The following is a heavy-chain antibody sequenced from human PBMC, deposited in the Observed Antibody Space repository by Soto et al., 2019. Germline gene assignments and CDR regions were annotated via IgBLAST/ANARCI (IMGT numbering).Heavy chain of an antibody. CDR3: ASSGSQWLVQFWFDP. CDR2: MNPNSGNT. V-gene: IGHV1-8*01. Sequence: QVQLVQSGAEVKKPGASVKVSCKASGYTFTSYDINWVRQATGQGLEWMGWMNPNSGNTGYAQKFQGRVTMTRNTSXXTAYMELSSMRSEDPAVYYCASSGSQWLVQFWFDPWGQGTLVTVSS. D-gene: IGHD6-19*01. J-gene: IGHJ5*02. CDR1: GYTFTSYD.